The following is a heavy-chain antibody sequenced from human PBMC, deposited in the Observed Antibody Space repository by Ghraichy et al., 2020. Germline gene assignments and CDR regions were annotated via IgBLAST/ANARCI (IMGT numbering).Heavy chain of an antibody. D-gene: IGHD7-27*01. CDR3: ARHEETGDYFDY. V-gene: IGHV4-39*01. Sequence: SETLSLTCTVSGGSISSSSYYWGWIRQPPGKGLEWIGSIHYSGSTYYNPSLKSRVTISVDTSKNQFSLKLSSVTAADTAVYYCARHEETGDYFDYWGQGTLVTVSS. J-gene: IGHJ4*02. CDR1: GGSISSSSYY. CDR2: IHYSGST.